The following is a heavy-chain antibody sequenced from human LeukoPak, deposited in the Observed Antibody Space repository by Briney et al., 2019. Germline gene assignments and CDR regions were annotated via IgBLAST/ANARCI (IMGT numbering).Heavy chain of an antibody. Sequence: SGTLSLTCTVSGYSISSGYYWGWIRQPPGKGLEWIGSIYHSGSTYYNPSLKSRVTISVDTSKNQFSLKLSSVTAADTAVYYCAREYSSSSEFDYWGQGTLVTVSS. D-gene: IGHD6-6*01. CDR1: GYSISSGYY. CDR3: AREYSSSSEFDY. CDR2: IYHSGST. V-gene: IGHV4-38-2*02. J-gene: IGHJ4*02.